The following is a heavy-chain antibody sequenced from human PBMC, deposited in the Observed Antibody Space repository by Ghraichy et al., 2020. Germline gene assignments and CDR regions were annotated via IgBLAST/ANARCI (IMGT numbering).Heavy chain of an antibody. CDR2: ISWNSGSI. Sequence: GGSLRLSCAASGFTFDDYAMQWVRQPPGKGLEWVSGISWNSGSIGYGDSVKGRFIISRDNAKNSLYLQMNSLRAEDTALYYCARKLRDYGMDVWGQGTTVTVSS. CDR1: GFTFDDYA. CDR3: ARKLRDYGMDV. D-gene: IGHD4-17*01. J-gene: IGHJ6*02. V-gene: IGHV3-9*01.